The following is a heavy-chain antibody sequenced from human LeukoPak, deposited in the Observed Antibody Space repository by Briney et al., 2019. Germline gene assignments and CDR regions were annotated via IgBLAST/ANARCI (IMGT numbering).Heavy chain of an antibody. Sequence: GGSLRLSCAASGFTFSSYSMNWVCQAPGKGLEWVSSISSSSSYIYYADSVKGRFTISRDNAKNSLYLQMNSLRAEDTAVYYCARGLTTVIDYWGQGTLVTVSS. D-gene: IGHD4-17*01. CDR1: GFTFSSYS. V-gene: IGHV3-21*01. CDR3: ARGLTTVIDY. CDR2: ISSSSSYI. J-gene: IGHJ4*02.